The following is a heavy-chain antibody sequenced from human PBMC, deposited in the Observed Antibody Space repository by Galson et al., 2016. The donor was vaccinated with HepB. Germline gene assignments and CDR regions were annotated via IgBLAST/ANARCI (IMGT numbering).Heavy chain of an antibody. Sequence: PALVKPPQTLTLTCTFSGFSLRTNGVGVGWIRQSPGKALEWLALLYWDDDKRYSPSLKSRLTITKDTSKNQVVLKMTNMDPVDTATYYCAHIPTRNWPNYFDSWGQGTLVTVSS. J-gene: IGHJ4*02. CDR2: LYWDDDK. D-gene: IGHD1-1*01. V-gene: IGHV2-5*02. CDR1: GFSLRTNGVG. CDR3: AHIPTRNWPNYFDS.